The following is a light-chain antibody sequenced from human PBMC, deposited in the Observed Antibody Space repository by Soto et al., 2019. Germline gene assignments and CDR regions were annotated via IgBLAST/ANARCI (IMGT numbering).Light chain of an antibody. CDR1: QSVSSY. CDR2: DAS. CDR3: QQRSNSPPIT. Sequence: EIVLTQSPATLSLSPGERATLSCRASQSVSSYLAWYQQKPGQATRLLIYDASNRATGIPARFSGSGSGTDFALNISSLEPGDFAIYYCQQRSNSPPITFGGGTKVEIK. J-gene: IGKJ4*02. V-gene: IGKV3-11*01.